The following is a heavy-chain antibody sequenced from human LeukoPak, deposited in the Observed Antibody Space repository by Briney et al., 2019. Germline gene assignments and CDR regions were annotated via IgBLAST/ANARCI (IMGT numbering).Heavy chain of an antibody. J-gene: IGHJ4*02. CDR3: ARGSNPPDY. Sequence: GGSLRLSCAASGFTFRSYWMSWVRQAPGKGLEWVANVKQDGSDRYYVDSVTGRFTISRDNAKNSMFLQMNSLRAEDTAVYYCARGSNPPDYWGRGTLVTVSS. V-gene: IGHV3-7*01. CDR1: GFTFRSYW. CDR2: VKQDGSDR.